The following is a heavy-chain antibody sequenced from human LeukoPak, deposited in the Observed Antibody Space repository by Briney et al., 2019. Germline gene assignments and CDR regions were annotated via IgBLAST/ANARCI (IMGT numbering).Heavy chain of an antibody. CDR2: ISGSGGST. CDR3: AKTIGTATVPEGFNY. J-gene: IGHJ4*02. D-gene: IGHD5-18*01. CDR1: GFTFTSYA. Sequence: GGSLRLSCAASGFTFTSYAMSWVRQAPGKGLEWVSGISGSGGSTYYADSVKVRFTISRDNSKNTLYLQMNSLRAEDTAVYYCAKTIGTATVPEGFNYWGQGALVTVSS. V-gene: IGHV3-23*01.